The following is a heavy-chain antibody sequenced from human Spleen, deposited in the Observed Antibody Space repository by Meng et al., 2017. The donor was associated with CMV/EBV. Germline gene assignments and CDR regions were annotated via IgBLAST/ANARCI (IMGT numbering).Heavy chain of an antibody. CDR2: LNPNSGNT. V-gene: IGHV1-8*03. CDR3: ARGFGEPINWFDP. CDR1: GYSFTSFD. J-gene: IGHJ5*02. Sequence: CKASGYSFTSFDINWVRQHPGQGLEWMGWLNPNSGNTGYAQKFQGRVTITSNTSINTAYLELSSLRSEDTAVYFCARGFGEPINWFDPWGQGTLVTVSS. D-gene: IGHD3-16*01.